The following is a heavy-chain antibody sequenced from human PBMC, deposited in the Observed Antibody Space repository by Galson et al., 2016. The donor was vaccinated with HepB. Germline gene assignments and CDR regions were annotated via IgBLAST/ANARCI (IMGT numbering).Heavy chain of an antibody. CDR3: ASLEWLLYSRDY. J-gene: IGHJ4*02. V-gene: IGHV3-30*04. Sequence: SLRLSCAGSGFTFSRYAMHWVRQAPGKGLEWVAVISYDGNDQYYADSVKGRFTISRDNSKNTLYLQMSSLRAEDTAMYYCASLEWLLYSRDYWGQGTLVTVSS. CDR2: ISYDGNDQ. CDR1: GFTFSRYA. D-gene: IGHD3-3*01.